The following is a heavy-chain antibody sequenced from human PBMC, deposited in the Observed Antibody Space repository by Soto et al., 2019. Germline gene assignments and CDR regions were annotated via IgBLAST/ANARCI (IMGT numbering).Heavy chain of an antibody. V-gene: IGHV3-23*01. D-gene: IGHD1-26*01. Sequence: EVHLLESGGGLVQPGGSLRLSCAASGFTFSSNAMSWVRQAPAQGLEWVSGMSGGGGRIYYADSVKGRFTISRDSSKNTLYRQMTSWGAGDTAIFSCAKYRGPLWVVLYFDYGGQGARVTFSS. CDR2: MSGGGGRI. CDR1: GFTFSSNA. J-gene: IGHJ4*02. CDR3: AKYRGPLWVVLYFDY.